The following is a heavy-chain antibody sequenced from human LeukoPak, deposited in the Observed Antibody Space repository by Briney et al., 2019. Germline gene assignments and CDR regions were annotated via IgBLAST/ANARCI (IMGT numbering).Heavy chain of an antibody. J-gene: IGHJ6*02. CDR1: GFTFDDYV. CDR2: ISWNSRSI. V-gene: IGHV3-9*01. D-gene: IGHD5-24*01. Sequence: GRSLRLSYAASGFTFDDYVMHWVRQAPGKGLEWVSNISWNSRSIGYADSVKGRFTISRDNAKNSLYLQMNSLRAEDTALYYCAKDKYGDNGYYFYGLDVWGQGTTVTVSS. CDR3: AKDKYGDNGYYFYGLDV.